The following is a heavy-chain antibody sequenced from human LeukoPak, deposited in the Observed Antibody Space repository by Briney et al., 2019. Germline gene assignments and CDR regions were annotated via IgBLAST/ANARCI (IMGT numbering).Heavy chain of an antibody. CDR1: GYTVTGYY. J-gene: IGHJ4*02. D-gene: IGHD1-26*01. Sequence: ASVTVSCKASGYTVTGYYMRWVRQAPGQGLEWMGWINPNSGDTNYAQKFQGRVTMTRDTSISTAYMELSRLRSDDTAVYYCARGGSQLPRFDYWGQGTLVTVSS. CDR2: INPNSGDT. CDR3: ARGGSQLPRFDY. V-gene: IGHV1-2*02.